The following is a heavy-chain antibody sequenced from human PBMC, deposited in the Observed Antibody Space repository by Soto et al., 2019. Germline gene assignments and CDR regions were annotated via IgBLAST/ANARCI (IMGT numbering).Heavy chain of an antibody. J-gene: IGHJ6*02. D-gene: IGHD3-10*01. CDR1: GFTFSRYA. CDR3: ASSSGDLDVYGMDI. CDR2: VTGGGHTT. V-gene: IGHV3-23*01. Sequence: GGSLRLSCAASGFTFSRYAMSWVRQAPGKGLEWVSTVTGGGHTTYNADSVNGRFTISRDNSKNTLYLQMNNLRAEDTAIYYCASSSGDLDVYGMDIWCPGTRVTVSS.